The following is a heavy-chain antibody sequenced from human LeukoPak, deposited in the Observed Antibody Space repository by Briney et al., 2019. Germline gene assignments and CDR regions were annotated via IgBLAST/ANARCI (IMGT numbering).Heavy chain of an antibody. J-gene: IGHJ4*02. CDR2: INHSGST. Sequence: SETLSLTCAVYGGSFSGYYWSWIRQPPGKGLGWIGEINHSGSTNYNPSLKSRVTISVDTSKNQFSLKLSSVTAADTAVYYCARLSTTVTTKGNWGQGTLVTVSS. D-gene: IGHD4-17*01. V-gene: IGHV4-34*01. CDR1: GGSFSGYY. CDR3: ARLSTTVTTKGN.